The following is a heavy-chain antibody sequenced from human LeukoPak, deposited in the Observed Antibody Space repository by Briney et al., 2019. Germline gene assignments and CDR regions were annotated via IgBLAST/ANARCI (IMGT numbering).Heavy chain of an antibody. J-gene: IGHJ3*02. CDR2: ISGSGGST. V-gene: IGHV3-23*01. CDR1: GFTFSSYA. Sequence: GGSLRLSCAASGFTFSSYAMSWVRQAPGKGLEWVSAISGSGGSTYYADSVKGRFTISRDNSKNTLYLQMNSLRAEDTAVYYCAKDRKEMATLRNVLAFDIWGQGTMVTVSS. D-gene: IGHD5-24*01. CDR3: AKDRKEMATLRNVLAFDI.